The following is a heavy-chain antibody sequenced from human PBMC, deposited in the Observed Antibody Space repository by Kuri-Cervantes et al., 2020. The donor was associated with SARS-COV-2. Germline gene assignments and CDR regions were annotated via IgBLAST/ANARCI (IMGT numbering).Heavy chain of an antibody. CDR1: GGSISSSSYY. CDR2: IYYSGST. J-gene: IGHJ6*02. D-gene: IGHD6-13*01. V-gene: IGHV4-61*01. Sequence: ESLKISCTVSGGSISSSSYYWGWIRQPPGKGLEWIGYIYYSGSTNYNPSLKSRVTISVDTSKNQFSLKLSSVTAADTAVYYCARDRPVAAADWEYYYYYYGMDVWGQGTTVTVSS. CDR3: ARDRPVAAADWEYYYYYYGMDV.